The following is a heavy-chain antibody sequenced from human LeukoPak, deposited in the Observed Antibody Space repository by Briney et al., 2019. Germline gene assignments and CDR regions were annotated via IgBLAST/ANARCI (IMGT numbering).Heavy chain of an antibody. CDR2: IWYNGSNK. Sequence: KPGRSLRLSCAASGFTFSSYGMHWVRQAPGKGLEGVAVIWYNGSNKYYPDSVKGRFTISRDNSKNTLYLQMNSLRAEDKVVYSCARDSDYYDSSAYSFRGGLHYDFWGQGTLVTVSS. J-gene: IGHJ4*02. CDR1: GFTFSSYG. V-gene: IGHV3-33*01. CDR3: ARDSDYYDSSAYSFRGGLHYDF. D-gene: IGHD3-22*01.